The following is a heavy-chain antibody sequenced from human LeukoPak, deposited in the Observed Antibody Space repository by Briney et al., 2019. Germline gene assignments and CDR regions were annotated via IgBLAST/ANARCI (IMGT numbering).Heavy chain of an antibody. V-gene: IGHV3-23*01. CDR2: ISGSGGST. J-gene: IGHJ4*02. CDR1: GFTFSSYA. Sequence: GGSLRLSCAASGFTFSSYAMSWVRRAPGKGLEWVSAISGSGGSTYYADSVKGRFTISRDNSKNTLYLQMNSLRAEDTAVYYCAKDDYSNRGFFDYWGQGTLVTVSS. CDR3: AKDDYSNRGFFDY. D-gene: IGHD4-11*01.